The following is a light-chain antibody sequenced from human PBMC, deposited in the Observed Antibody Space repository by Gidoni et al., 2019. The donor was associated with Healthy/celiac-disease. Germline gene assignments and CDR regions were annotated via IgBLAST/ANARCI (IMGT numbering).Light chain of an antibody. V-gene: IGLV2-14*01. CDR1: SSDVGGYNY. CDR2: EVS. J-gene: IGLJ3*02. Sequence: QSALTQPASVSGSPGQSITISCTGTSSDVGGYNYVSWYQQHPSKAPKLMIYEVSNRPSGVSNRFSGSKSGNTASLTISELQAEDEADYYCSSYTSSSTLMFGGGTKLTVL. CDR3: SSYTSSSTLM.